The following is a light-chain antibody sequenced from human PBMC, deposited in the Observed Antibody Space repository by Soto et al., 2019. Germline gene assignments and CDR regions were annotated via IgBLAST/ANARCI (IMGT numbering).Light chain of an antibody. V-gene: IGKV3-15*01. CDR3: QQRDNWPLT. CDR2: GAS. J-gene: IGKJ5*01. Sequence: VMSKSPAAVSVSPGKRATLSYTASQSVSSNLAWYQQKPGQAPRLLIYGASTRATGIPARFSGSGSGTDFTLAISSLEPEDVAVYYCQQRDNWPLTFGQGTRLEI. CDR1: QSVSSN.